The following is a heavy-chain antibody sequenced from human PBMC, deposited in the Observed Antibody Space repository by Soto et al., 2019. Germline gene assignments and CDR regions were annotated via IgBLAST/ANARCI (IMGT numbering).Heavy chain of an antibody. CDR3: TKSSGGSSSVGMDY. CDR1: GFIFKNYA. V-gene: IGHV3-30*04. CDR2: ITRDGYNK. J-gene: IGHJ4*02. D-gene: IGHD6-6*01. Sequence: GGSLRLSCAVSGFIFKNYALNWVRQAPGKGLERVASITRDGYNKYYADSVKGRFTISRDNSKNTLSLQMTALRVEDSSVYYCTKSSGGSSSVGMDYWGPGTLVTVSS.